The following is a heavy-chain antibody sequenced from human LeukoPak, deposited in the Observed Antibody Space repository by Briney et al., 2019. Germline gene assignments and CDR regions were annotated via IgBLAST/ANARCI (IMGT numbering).Heavy chain of an antibody. V-gene: IGHV4-59*01. D-gene: IGHD6-19*01. J-gene: IGHJ5*02. CDR3: ARVIKDSIAVAGTGWFDP. CDR1: GGSFSGYY. Sequence: PSETLSLTCAVYGGSFSGYYWSWIRQPPGKGLEWIGYIYYSGSTNYNPSLKSRVTISVDTSKNQFSLKLSSVTAADTAVYYCARVIKDSIAVAGTGWFDPWGQGTLVTVSS. CDR2: IYYSGST.